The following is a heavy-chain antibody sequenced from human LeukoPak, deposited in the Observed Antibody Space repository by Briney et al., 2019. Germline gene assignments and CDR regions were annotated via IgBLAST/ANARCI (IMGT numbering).Heavy chain of an antibody. J-gene: IGHJ6*02. CDR3: ARGEPMVAAIYYGMDV. Sequence: ASVKVSCKASGYTFASYGISWVRQAPGQGLEWMGWISAYNGNTNYAQKLQGRVTMTTDTSTSTAYMELRSLRSDDTAVYYCARGEPMVAAIYYGMDVWGQGTTVTVSS. CDR1: GYTFASYG. D-gene: IGHD2-15*01. CDR2: ISAYNGNT. V-gene: IGHV1-18*01.